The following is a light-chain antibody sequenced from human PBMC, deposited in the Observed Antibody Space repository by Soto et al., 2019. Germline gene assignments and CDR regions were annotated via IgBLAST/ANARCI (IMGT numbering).Light chain of an antibody. CDR1: SSDVGGYNY. J-gene: IGLJ3*02. CDR3: SSYAASNNFYFV. CDR2: EVT. Sequence: QSALTQPPSASGSPGQSVTISCTGTSSDVGGYNYVSWYQQYPGRAPKLMIYEVTKRPSGVPDRFSGSKSGNTASLTVSGLQAEDEADYCSSYAASNNFYFVFGGGTKPTVL. V-gene: IGLV2-8*01.